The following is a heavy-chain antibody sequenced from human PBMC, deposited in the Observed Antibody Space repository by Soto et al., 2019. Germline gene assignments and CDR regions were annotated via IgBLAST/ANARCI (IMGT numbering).Heavy chain of an antibody. V-gene: IGHV3-30-3*01. J-gene: IGHJ6*02. D-gene: IGHD6-19*01. Sequence: QTGGSLRLSCAASGFTFSSYAMHWVRQAPGKGLEWVAVISYDGSNKYYADSVKGRFTISRDNSKNTLYLQMNSLRAEDTAVYYCARDPYSSGWYTLNYYYYYGMDVWGQGTTVTVSS. CDR3: ARDPYSSGWYTLNYYYYYGMDV. CDR1: GFTFSSYA. CDR2: ISYDGSNK.